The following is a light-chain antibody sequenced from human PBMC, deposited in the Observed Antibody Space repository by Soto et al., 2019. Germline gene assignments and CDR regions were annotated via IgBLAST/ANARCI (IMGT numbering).Light chain of an antibody. CDR1: QSISSY. Sequence: DIQITQSPSSLSASVGDRVTITCRASQSISSYLNWYQQKPGKAPKLLIYAASSLQSGVPSRFSGSGSGTDFTLTISRLEPEDYAVYYCHQSAGSLSWTFGQGTKVDI. CDR3: HQSAGSLSWT. V-gene: IGKV1-39*01. CDR2: AAS. J-gene: IGKJ1*01.